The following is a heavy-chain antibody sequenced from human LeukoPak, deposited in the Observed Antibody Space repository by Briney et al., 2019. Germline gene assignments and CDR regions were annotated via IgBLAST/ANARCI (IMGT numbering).Heavy chain of an antibody. V-gene: IGHV4-61*02. Sequence: PSETLSLTCTVSGDSISSGDYYWSWIRQPAGKGLEWIGRISSSGSTNYNPSLKSRVTISVDTSKDQFSLKLSSVTAADTAVYFCARGPYSYDSSGAFDIWGQGTMVTVSS. CDR1: GDSISSGDYY. CDR2: ISSSGST. D-gene: IGHD3-22*01. CDR3: ARGPYSYDSSGAFDI. J-gene: IGHJ3*02.